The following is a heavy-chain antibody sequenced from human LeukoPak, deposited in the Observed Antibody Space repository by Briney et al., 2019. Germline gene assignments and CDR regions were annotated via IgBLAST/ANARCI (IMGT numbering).Heavy chain of an antibody. CDR3: AAGEPYGY. V-gene: IGHV3-33*01. D-gene: IGHD1-14*01. J-gene: IGHJ4*02. CDR2: IWYDGSNK. Sequence: GGSLRLSCEASGFTFTTYGTHWVRQAPGKGLEWVAIIWYDGSNKYYADSVKGRFTISRDNSKNTLYLQMNSLRAEDTAVYYCAAGEPYGYWGQGTLVTVSS. CDR1: GFTFTTYG.